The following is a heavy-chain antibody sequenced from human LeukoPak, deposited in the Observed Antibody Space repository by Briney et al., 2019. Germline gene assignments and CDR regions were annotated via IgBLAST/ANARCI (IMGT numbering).Heavy chain of an antibody. CDR1: GGSISSSSYY. V-gene: IGHV4-39*07. Sequence: PSETLSLTCTVSGGSISSSSYYWGWIRQPPGKGLEWIGSIYYSGSTYYNPSLKSRVTISVDTSKNQFSLKLSSVTAADTAVYYCARVAGYSSGWYGGGFGYWGQGTLVTVSS. CDR2: IYYSGST. J-gene: IGHJ4*02. D-gene: IGHD6-19*01. CDR3: ARVAGYSSGWYGGGFGY.